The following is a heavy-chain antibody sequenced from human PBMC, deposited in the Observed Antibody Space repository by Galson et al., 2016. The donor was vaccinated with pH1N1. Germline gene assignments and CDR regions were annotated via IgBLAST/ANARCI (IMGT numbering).Heavy chain of an antibody. J-gene: IGHJ4*02. D-gene: IGHD3-16*02. CDR3: ARATGSRSAY. CDR1: GFTFSNYW. V-gene: IGHV3-7*01. Sequence: SLRLSCAASGFTFSNYWMHWVRQVPGKGLEWVANIKEDGSETYYVDSVRGRFTISRDNAKNSLYLQMNSLRDEDTALYYCARATGSRSAYWGQGTLVTVSS. CDR2: IKEDGSET.